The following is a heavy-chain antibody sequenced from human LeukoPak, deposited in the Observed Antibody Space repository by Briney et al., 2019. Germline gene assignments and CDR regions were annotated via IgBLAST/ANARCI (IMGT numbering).Heavy chain of an antibody. CDR1: GGSISSYY. D-gene: IGHD2-2*02. CDR3: AREGGYCSSTSCYRGWFDP. V-gene: IGHV4-59*01. Sequence: KPSETLSLTCTVSGGSISSYYWSWIRQPPGKGLEWIGCIYYSGSTNYNPSLKSRVTISVDTSKNQFSLKLSSVTAADTAVYYCAREGGYCSSTSCYRGWFDPWGQGTLVTVSS. J-gene: IGHJ5*02. CDR2: IYYSGST.